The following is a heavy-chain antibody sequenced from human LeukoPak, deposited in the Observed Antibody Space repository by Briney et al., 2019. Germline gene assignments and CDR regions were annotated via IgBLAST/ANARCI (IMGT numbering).Heavy chain of an antibody. D-gene: IGHD3-22*01. V-gene: IGHV4-39*07. CDR3: ARDAYDSSGYYFYY. CDR1: GGSISSSSYY. Sequence: SETLSLTCSVSGGSISSSSYYWGWIRQPPGKGLEWIGSIYFSGSTYYNPSLKSRVTISLDTSKNHFSLKLSSLTAADTAVYYCARDAYDSSGYYFYYWGQGTLVTVSS. CDR2: IYFSGST. J-gene: IGHJ4*02.